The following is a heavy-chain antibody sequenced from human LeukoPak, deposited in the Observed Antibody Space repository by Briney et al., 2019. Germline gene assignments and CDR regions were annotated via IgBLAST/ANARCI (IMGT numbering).Heavy chain of an antibody. CDR2: MYPGDSDI. J-gene: IGHJ4*02. D-gene: IGHD1-26*01. CDR3: ARQFRIVGAIDY. Sequence: GESLKISCQGSGYSFSDYWIGWVRQMPGKGLEWMGIMYPGDSDIRYSPSFQGLVTMSADKSISTAYLQWSSLKASDTAMYYCARQFRIVGAIDYWGQGTLVTVSS. CDR1: GYSFSDYW. V-gene: IGHV5-51*01.